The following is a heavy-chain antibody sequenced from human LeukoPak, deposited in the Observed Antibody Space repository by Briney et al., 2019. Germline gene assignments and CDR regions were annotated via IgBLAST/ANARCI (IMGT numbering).Heavy chain of an antibody. J-gene: IGHJ4*02. CDR1: GFTFEDSA. V-gene: IGHV3-43*02. D-gene: IGHD2-2*01. CDR3: AKGRWCSSSSCYDPFGY. CDR2: ISGDGGNT. Sequence: GGSLRLSCAASGFTFEDSAMHWVRQAPGEGPEWVSLISGDGGNTYYADSVKGRFTISRDNSKNSLYLQMNSLRTEDTALYYCAKGRWCSSSSCYDPFGYWGQGTLVTVSS.